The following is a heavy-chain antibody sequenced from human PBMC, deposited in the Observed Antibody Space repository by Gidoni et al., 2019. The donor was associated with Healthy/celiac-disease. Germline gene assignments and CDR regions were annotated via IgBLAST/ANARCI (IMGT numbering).Heavy chain of an antibody. J-gene: IGHJ5*02. Sequence: QVQLQPWGAGLLTPSETLSLTCAVYGGSFRGYYWSWILQPPGKGLEWIGEINHSGSTNYNPSIKSRVTISVDTSKNQFSLKLSSVTAADTAVYYCARAPRGIGRGNWFDPWGQGTLVTVSS. CDR2: INHSGST. V-gene: IGHV4-34*01. CDR1: GGSFRGYY. D-gene: IGHD3-10*01. CDR3: ARAPRGIGRGNWFDP.